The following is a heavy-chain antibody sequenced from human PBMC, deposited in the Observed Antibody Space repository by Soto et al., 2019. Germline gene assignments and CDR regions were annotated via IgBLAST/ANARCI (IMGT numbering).Heavy chain of an antibody. D-gene: IGHD1-20*01. Sequence: QVQLQVSGPGLVKPSQTLSLTCTVSGGSISSGDDFWTWIRQPPGKGLEWIGYIYYSGSTYYNPSLKSRLTMSVDTSKNQFSLKLSSVTAADTAVYYCARDRAKWKDYYYYGMDVW. V-gene: IGHV4-30-4*01. CDR1: GGSISSGDDF. CDR2: IYYSGST. CDR3: ARDRAKWKDYYYYGMDV. J-gene: IGHJ6*01.